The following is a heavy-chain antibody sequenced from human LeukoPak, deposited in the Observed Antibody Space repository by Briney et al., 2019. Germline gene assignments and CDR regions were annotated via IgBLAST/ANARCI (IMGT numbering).Heavy chain of an antibody. V-gene: IGHV3-7*01. D-gene: IGHD3-22*01. J-gene: IGHJ4*02. Sequence: GGSLRLSCAASGFTFSTFAMIWVRQPPGKGLEWVANIKQDGSEKYYVDSVKGRLTISRDNAKNSLYLQMNSLRAEDTAVYYCARANTYYYDSSGRRGAYYFDYWGQGTLVTVSS. CDR1: GFTFSTFA. CDR3: ARANTYYYDSSGRRGAYYFDY. CDR2: IKQDGSEK.